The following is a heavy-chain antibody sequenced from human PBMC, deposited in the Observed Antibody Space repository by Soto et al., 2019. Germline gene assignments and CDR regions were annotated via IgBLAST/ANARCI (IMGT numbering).Heavy chain of an antibody. CDR2: ISGSGGST. Sequence: EVQLLESGGGLVQPGGSLRLSCAASGFTFSSYAMSWVRQAPGKGLEWVSAISGSGGSTYYAASGLGRFTICRDNSKNPLFLQRHSLRAEDQAVYYCAKARSDANWRLRFWYDAFDIWGQGTMGTVSS. V-gene: IGHV3-23*01. D-gene: IGHD5-12*01. J-gene: IGHJ3*02. CDR3: AKARSDANWRLRFWYDAFDI. CDR1: GFTFSSYA.